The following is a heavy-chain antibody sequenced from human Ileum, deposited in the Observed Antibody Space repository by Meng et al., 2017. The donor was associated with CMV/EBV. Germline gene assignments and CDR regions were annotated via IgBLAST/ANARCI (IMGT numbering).Heavy chain of an antibody. CDR2: VVNDGNKK. Sequence: GRGGGSGGGVAQPGRSLRLSCAASGFTFSNYEIDWVRQAPGKGLEWVTLVVNDGNKKYYADSVKGRFTISRDNSAKMVYLEMNNLRPEDTAIYYCARDFDYWGQGTLVTVSS. CDR1: GFTFSNYE. V-gene: IGHV3-30-3*01. CDR3: ARDFDY. J-gene: IGHJ4*02.